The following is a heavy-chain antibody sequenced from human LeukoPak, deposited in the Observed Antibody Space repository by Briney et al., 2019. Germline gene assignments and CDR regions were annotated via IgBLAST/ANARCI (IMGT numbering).Heavy chain of an antibody. CDR1: GLTFDDYA. CDR3: ARDRGYGDYDY. V-gene: IGHV3-9*01. D-gene: IGHD4-17*01. J-gene: IGHJ4*02. Sequence: GGSLRLSCAASGLTFDDYAMHWVRQAPGKGLEWVSGISWNSGSIGYADSVRGRFTISRDNAKNSLYLQMNSLRAEDTAVYYCARDRGYGDYDYWGQGTLVTVSS. CDR2: ISWNSGSI.